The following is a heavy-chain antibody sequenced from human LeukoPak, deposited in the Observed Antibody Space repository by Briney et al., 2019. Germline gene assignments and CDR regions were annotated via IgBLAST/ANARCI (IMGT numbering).Heavy chain of an antibody. Sequence: GGSLRLSCAASGFTFSSYSMNWVRQAPGKGLEWVAVISYDGSNKYYADSVKGRFTISRDNSKNTLYLQMNSLRAEDTAVYYCAKNYYDYVWGSYRPDEDAFDIWGQGTMVTVSS. D-gene: IGHD3-16*02. CDR2: ISYDGSNK. CDR3: AKNYYDYVWGSYRPDEDAFDI. V-gene: IGHV3-30*18. J-gene: IGHJ3*02. CDR1: GFTFSSYS.